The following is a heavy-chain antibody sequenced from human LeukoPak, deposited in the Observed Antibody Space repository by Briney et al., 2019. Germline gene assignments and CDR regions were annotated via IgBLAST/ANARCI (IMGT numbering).Heavy chain of an antibody. V-gene: IGHV1-69*01. J-gene: IGHJ4*02. CDR1: GGTFSSYA. D-gene: IGHD2-15*01. CDR2: IIPIFGTA. Sequence: GSSVKVSCKASGGTFSSYAISWVRQAPGQGLEWMGWIIPIFGTANYAQKFQGRVTITADESTSTAYMELSSLRSEDTAVYYCAREVEEYCSGGSCYGAHYWGQGTLVTVSS. CDR3: AREVEEYCSGGSCYGAHY.